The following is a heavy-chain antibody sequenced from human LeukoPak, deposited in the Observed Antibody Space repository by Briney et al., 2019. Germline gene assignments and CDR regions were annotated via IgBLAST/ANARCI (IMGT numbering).Heavy chain of an antibody. CDR1: GFTFSSNY. J-gene: IGHJ3*02. V-gene: IGHV3-53*01. CDR2: IYSGGST. CDR3: ARCWLYCSGGSCYLDAFDI. Sequence: PGGSLRLSCAASGFTFSSNYMSWVRQAPGKGLEWVSVIYSGGSTYYSDSLKGRFTISRDNSKNTLYLQMNSLRAEDTAVYYCARCWLYCSGGSCYLDAFDIWGQGTMVTVSS. D-gene: IGHD2-15*01.